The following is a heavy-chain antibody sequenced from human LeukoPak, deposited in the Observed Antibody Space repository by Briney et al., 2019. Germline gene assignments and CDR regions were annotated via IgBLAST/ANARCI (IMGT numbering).Heavy chain of an antibody. CDR2: IYHTGST. Sequence: PSETLSLTCAVSGDSISSTNWWSWVRQAPGKGLEWIGEIYHTGSTNYNPSLKSRLTISVDKSKNQFSLKLNSVTAADTAVYYCAKKDYYYMDVWGTGTTVTVSS. CDR3: AKKDYYYMDV. J-gene: IGHJ6*03. CDR1: GDSISSTNW. V-gene: IGHV4-4*02.